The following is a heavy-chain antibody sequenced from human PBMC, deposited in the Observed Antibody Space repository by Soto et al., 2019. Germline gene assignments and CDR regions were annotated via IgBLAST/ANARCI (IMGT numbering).Heavy chain of an antibody. J-gene: IGHJ4*02. CDR2: IKNDGSEK. Sequence: GGSLRLSXAASGISTSSYWMGWVCQAPGRGLEWVASIKNDGSEKYYMDSLKGRFTISRDNALNSLYLQMNSLRAEDTAVYFCVTGYHSDYWGQGTLVTVSS. CDR1: GISTSSYW. D-gene: IGHD5-18*01. CDR3: VTGYHSDY. V-gene: IGHV3-7*03.